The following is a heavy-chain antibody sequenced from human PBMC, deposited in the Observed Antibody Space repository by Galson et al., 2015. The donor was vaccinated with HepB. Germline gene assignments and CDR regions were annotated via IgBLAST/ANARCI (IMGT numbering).Heavy chain of an antibody. J-gene: IGHJ4*02. D-gene: IGHD6-19*01. CDR1: GFTFSSYA. Sequence: SLRLSCAASGFTFSSYAMHWVRQAPGKGLEWVAVISYDGSNKYYADSVKGRFTISRDNSKNTLYLQMNSLRGEDTAVYYCAKEVRESSGWPFDYWGQGTLVTVSS. CDR2: ISYDGSNK. V-gene: IGHV3-30-3*01. CDR3: AKEVRESSGWPFDY.